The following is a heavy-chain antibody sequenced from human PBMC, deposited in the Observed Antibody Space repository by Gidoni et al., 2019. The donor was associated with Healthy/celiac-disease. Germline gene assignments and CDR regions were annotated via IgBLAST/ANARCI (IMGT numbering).Heavy chain of an antibody. V-gene: IGHV4-59*08. CDR3: ARAIVVVPAAIFFDY. Sequence: QVQLQESGPGLVKPSETLSLTCTVSGGSISSYYWSWIRQPPGKGLEWIGYIYYSGSTNYNPSLKSRVTISVDTSKNQFSLKLSSVTAADTAVYYCARAIVVVPAAIFFDYWGQGTLVTVSS. D-gene: IGHD2-2*01. J-gene: IGHJ4*02. CDR1: GGSISSYY. CDR2: IYYSGST.